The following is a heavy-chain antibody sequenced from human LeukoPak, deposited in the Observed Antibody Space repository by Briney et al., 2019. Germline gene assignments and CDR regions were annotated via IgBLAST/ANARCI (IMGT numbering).Heavy chain of an antibody. J-gene: IGHJ6*03. CDR2: IRYDGSNK. CDR1: GFTFSSYG. Sequence: GGSLRLSCAASGFTFSSYGMHWLRQAPGKGLELVSFIRYDGSNKYYADSVKVRFTISRCNSTNTLYLQMNSLRAEDTAVYYCAKDWFGDSHYYYSCMDVWGKGTTVPISS. CDR3: AKDWFGDSHYYYSCMDV. V-gene: IGHV3-30*02. D-gene: IGHD3-10*01.